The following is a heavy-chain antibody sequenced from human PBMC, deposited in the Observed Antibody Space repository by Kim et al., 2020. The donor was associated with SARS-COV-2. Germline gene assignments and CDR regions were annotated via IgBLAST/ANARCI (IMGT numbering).Heavy chain of an antibody. CDR3: ASGRQQFPGMDV. D-gene: IGHD6-13*01. CDR1: GFTVSSNY. V-gene: IGHV3-53*01. CDR2: IYSGGST. J-gene: IGHJ6*02. Sequence: GGSLRLSCAASGFTVSSNYMSWVRQAPGKGLEWVSVIYSGGSTYYADSVKGRFTISRDNSKNTLYLQMNSLRAEDTAVYYCASGRQQFPGMDVWGQGTTVTVSS.